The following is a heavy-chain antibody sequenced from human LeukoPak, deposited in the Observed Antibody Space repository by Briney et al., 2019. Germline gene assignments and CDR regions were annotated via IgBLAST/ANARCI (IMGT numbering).Heavy chain of an antibody. CDR3: ARGGAARLHFQN. CDR2: IYHSGST. D-gene: IGHD6-6*01. J-gene: IGHJ1*01. Sequence: SETLSLTCTVSGGSISTYYWNWIRQPPGKGLEWIGYIYHSGSTDYNPSLQSRVTISVDTSKNQFSLNLNPVTAADTAVYYCARGGAARLHFQNWGQGTLVTVSS. V-gene: IGHV4-59*01. CDR1: GGSISTYY.